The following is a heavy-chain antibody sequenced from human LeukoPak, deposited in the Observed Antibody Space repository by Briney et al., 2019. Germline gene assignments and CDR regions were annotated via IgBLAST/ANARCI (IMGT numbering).Heavy chain of an antibody. J-gene: IGHJ4*02. CDR1: GGSISNYY. Sequence: SETLSLTCTVSGGSISNYYWSWIRQSAGKGLQWIGRIYTSGSTNYNPSLKSRVTMSVDTSKNQFSLKLSSVTAADTAVYYCARDGWLQPYYFDYWGQGTLVTVSS. V-gene: IGHV4-4*07. CDR3: ARDGWLQPYYFDY. D-gene: IGHD5-24*01. CDR2: IYTSGST.